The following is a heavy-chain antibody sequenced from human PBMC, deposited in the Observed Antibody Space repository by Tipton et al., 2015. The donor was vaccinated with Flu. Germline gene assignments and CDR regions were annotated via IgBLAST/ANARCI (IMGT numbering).Heavy chain of an antibody. V-gene: IGHV4-38-2*02. CDR3: ARYFSSDIVVGAAKRWYFDF. D-gene: IGHD2-2*01. CDR2: VYHTGST. Sequence: TLSLTYTVSGYSISSGYYWGWIRQPPGKGLEWIGSVYHTGSTYYNPSLKSRVTISVDTSKNQFSLNLISVTAADTAVYFCARYFSSDIVVGAAKRWYFDFWGRGTLVTVSS. CDR1: GYSISSGYY. J-gene: IGHJ2*01.